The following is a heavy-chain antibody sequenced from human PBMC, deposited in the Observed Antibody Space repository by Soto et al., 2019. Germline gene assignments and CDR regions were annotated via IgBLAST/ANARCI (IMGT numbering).Heavy chain of an antibody. V-gene: IGHV5-51*01. Sequence: ESLKISCKGSGYSFTSNWIGWVRQMPGKGLEWMGVIYPGDSDTRYSPPFQGQVTISADKSISTAYLQWSRLKASDSAMYYCARMDSSALGIDYWGQGTLVTVSS. CDR3: ARMDSSALGIDY. D-gene: IGHD3-22*01. J-gene: IGHJ4*02. CDR2: IYPGDSDT. CDR1: GYSFTSNW.